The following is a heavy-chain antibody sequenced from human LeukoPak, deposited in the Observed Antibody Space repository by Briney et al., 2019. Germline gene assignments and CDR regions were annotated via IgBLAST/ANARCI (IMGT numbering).Heavy chain of an antibody. V-gene: IGHV3-66*01. D-gene: IGHD5-24*01. CDR3: ARDRRDGNCLGY. J-gene: IGHJ4*02. CDR1: GTTVSSSY. CDR2: IYSDATT. Sequence: GGSLRLSCVASGTTVSSSYMSWVRQTPGEGLEWVSGIYSDATTYYADSVKGGFTISRDNAKNTVYLQMNSLRAEDTSVYYCARDRRDGNCLGYWGQGTQVTVSS.